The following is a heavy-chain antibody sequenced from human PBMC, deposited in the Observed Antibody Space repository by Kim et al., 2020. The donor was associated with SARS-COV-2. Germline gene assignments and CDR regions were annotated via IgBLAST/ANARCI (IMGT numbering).Heavy chain of an antibody. Sequence: SSSSSTIYYADSVKGRFTISRDNAKNSLYLQMNSLRDEDTAVYYCASFVYWGQGTLVTVSS. CDR2: SSSSSTI. CDR3: ASFVY. V-gene: IGHV3-48*02. J-gene: IGHJ4*02.